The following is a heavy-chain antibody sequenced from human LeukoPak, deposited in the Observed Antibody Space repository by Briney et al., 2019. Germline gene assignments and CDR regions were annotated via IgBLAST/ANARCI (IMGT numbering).Heavy chain of an antibody. Sequence: GGSLRLSCAASGFTFSSYWMSCVRQAPGKGLEWVANIKQDGSEKFYVDSVKGRFTISRDNAKSSLYLQMNSLRAEDTAVYYCARVGWLLYAFDIWGQGTMVTVSS. CDR3: ARVGWLLYAFDI. CDR1: GFTFSSYW. J-gene: IGHJ3*02. CDR2: IKQDGSEK. D-gene: IGHD3-3*01. V-gene: IGHV3-7*05.